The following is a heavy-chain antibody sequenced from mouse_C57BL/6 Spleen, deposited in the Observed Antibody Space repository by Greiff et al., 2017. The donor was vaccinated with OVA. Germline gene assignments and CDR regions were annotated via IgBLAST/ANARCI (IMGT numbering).Heavy chain of an antibody. CDR3: ARSHYYGSSYWFAY. D-gene: IGHD1-1*01. CDR1: GYTFTDYN. CDR2: INPNNGGT. J-gene: IGHJ3*01. V-gene: IGHV1-18*01. Sequence: EVQLQQSGPELVKPGASVKIPCKASGYTFTDYNMDWVKQSHGKSLEWIGDINPNNGGTIYNQKFKGKATLTVDKSSSTAYMELRSLTSEDTAVDYCARSHYYGSSYWFAYWGQGTLVTVSA.